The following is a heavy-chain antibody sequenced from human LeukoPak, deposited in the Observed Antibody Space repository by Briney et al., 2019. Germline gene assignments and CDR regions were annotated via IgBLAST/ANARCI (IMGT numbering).Heavy chain of an antibody. CDR3: GRVELAPYYYYMDV. J-gene: IGHJ6*03. V-gene: IGHV3-48*03. CDR1: GFTFSSYE. Sequence: GGSLRLSCAASGFTFSSYEMNWVRQAPGKGLEWVSYISSSGSTIYYADSVKGRFTISRDNAKNSLYLQMNSLRAEDTAVYYCGRVELAPYYYYMDVWGKGTTVTVSS. D-gene: IGHD1-7*01. CDR2: ISSSGSTI.